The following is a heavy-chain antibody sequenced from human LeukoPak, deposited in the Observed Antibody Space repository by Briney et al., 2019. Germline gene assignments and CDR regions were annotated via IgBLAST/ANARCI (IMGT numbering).Heavy chain of an antibody. J-gene: IGHJ4*02. Sequence: GGSLRLSCAASGFTFSSYGMHWVRQAPGKGLEWVAFIRYDGSNKYYADSVKGRFAISKDNYKNKLYLQMNGLRAEDTAAYYCAKDRYDSGSYCHYWGQGTMVTVSS. CDR2: IRYDGSNK. CDR1: GFTFSSYG. D-gene: IGHD3-10*01. V-gene: IGHV3-30*02. CDR3: AKDRYDSGSYCHY.